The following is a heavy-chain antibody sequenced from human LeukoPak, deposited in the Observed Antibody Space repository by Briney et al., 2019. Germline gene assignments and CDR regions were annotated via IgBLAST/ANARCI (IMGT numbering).Heavy chain of an antibody. V-gene: IGHV3-11*04. J-gene: IGHJ3*02. CDR3: AREGGGTYLDAFDI. Sequence: LSLTCTVSGGSISSYYWSWIRQPPGKGLEWVSYIDSSGRTMYYGDSVRGRFTISRDNAKNSLFLQINSLRAEDTAVYYCAREGGGTYLDAFDIWGQGTVVTVSS. D-gene: IGHD1-26*01. CDR1: GGSISSYY. CDR2: IDSSGRTM.